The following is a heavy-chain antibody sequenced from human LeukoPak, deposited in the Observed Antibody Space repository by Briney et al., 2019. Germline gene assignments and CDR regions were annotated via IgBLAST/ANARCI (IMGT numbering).Heavy chain of an antibody. CDR1: GYTFTSYG. Sequence: ASVKVSCKASGYTFTSYGISWVRQAPGQGLEWMGWISAYNGNTNYAQKLQGRVTITADESTSTAYMELSSLRSEDTAVYYCAKTNDFWREMGVYYYGMDVWGQGTTVTVSS. CDR3: AKTNDFWREMGVYYYGMDV. V-gene: IGHV1-18*01. J-gene: IGHJ6*02. CDR2: ISAYNGNT. D-gene: IGHD3-3*01.